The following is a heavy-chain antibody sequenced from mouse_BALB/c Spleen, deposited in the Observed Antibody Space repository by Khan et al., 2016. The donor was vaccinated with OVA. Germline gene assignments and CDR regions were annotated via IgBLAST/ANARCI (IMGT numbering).Heavy chain of an antibody. CDR3: ARAYYANYREAMDY. CDR1: GFSLTGYG. Sequence: VQLQESGPGLVAPSQSLSITCTVSGFSLTGYGVNWVRQPPGKGLEWLGMIWGDGSTDYNLAPKSRLSITKDNSKSQVLLKMNSLQTDATARYYCARAYYANYREAMDYWGQGNSVTVSS. D-gene: IGHD2-10*01. J-gene: IGHJ4*01. CDR2: IWGDGST. V-gene: IGHV2-6-7*01.